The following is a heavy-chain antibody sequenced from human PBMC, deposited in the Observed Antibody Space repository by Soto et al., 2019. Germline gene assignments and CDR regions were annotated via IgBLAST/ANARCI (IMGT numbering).Heavy chain of an antibody. J-gene: IGHJ4*02. D-gene: IGHD3-10*01. V-gene: IGHV4-34*01. CDR1: GGSFSGYY. CDR2: INHSGST. CDR3: ARGKGDGGLGEPALIFDY. Sequence: QVQLQQWGAGLLKPSETLSLTCAVYGGSFSGYYWSWIRQPPGKGLEWIGEINHSGSTNYNPYRKSRVTISVDTSKNPFSLKLSSVTAADTAVYYCARGKGDGGLGEPALIFDYWGQGTLVPVSS.